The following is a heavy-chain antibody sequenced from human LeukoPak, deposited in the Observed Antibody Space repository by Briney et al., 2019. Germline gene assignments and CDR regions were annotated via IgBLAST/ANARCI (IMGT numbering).Heavy chain of an antibody. Sequence: ASVKVSCTASGYTFTNYAMQWVRQAPGQRLEWMGWINAGNGNTKYLEKFQGRVTITRDTSANTAYMELSSLRSEDTAVYYCAREKRLGGDAFDIWGQGTMVTVSS. J-gene: IGHJ3*02. CDR1: GYTFTNYA. CDR2: INAGNGNT. V-gene: IGHV1-3*01. CDR3: AREKRLGGDAFDI. D-gene: IGHD3-16*01.